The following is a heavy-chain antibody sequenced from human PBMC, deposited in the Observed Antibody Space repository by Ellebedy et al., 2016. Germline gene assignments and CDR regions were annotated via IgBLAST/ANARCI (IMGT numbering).Heavy chain of an antibody. CDR3: VKCSGASSYQNAMDV. J-gene: IGHJ6*02. D-gene: IGHD2-15*01. V-gene: IGHV3-30*14. Sequence: GGSLRLSXAASGFTFSNDAMHWVRQAPGKGLEWVAVISYDGSNKYYADSVKGRFSISRDNSKNTLYLQMSSLRAEDTAVYYCVKCSGASSYQNAMDVWGQGTTVTVSS. CDR2: ISYDGSNK. CDR1: GFTFSNDA.